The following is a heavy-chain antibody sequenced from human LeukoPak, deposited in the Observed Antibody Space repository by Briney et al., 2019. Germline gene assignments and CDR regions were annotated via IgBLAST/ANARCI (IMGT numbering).Heavy chain of an antibody. V-gene: IGHV4-39*01. CDR1: GGSISSSSYY. CDR2: IYYSGST. J-gene: IGHJ5*02. Sequence: PSETLSLTCTVSGGSISSSSYYWGWIRQPPGKGLEWIGSIYYSGSTYYSPSLKSRVTISVDTSKNQFSLKLSSVTAADTAVYYCARRGGADSSGWSNWFDPWGQGTLVTVSS. D-gene: IGHD6-19*01. CDR3: ARRGGADSSGWSNWFDP.